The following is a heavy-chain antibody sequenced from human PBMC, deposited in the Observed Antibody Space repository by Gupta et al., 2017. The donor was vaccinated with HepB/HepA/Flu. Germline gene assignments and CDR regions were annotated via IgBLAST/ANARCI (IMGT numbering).Heavy chain of an antibody. CDR1: GVSINRCDYF. Sequence: VQLQESGPVLVTRTLTLSSTCTVPGVSINRCDYFWMWIRQPPGKGLEWIGYSYSTGNTDYNPSLRSRVSISRDTSRNQVSLRLTTVTAADTAVYFCARETADYDVFSESYSYLGLDVWGQGTTVTVSS. D-gene: IGHD3/OR15-3a*01. J-gene: IGHJ6*02. CDR3: ARETADYDVFSESYSYLGLDV. CDR2: SYSTGNT. V-gene: IGHV4-30-4*01.